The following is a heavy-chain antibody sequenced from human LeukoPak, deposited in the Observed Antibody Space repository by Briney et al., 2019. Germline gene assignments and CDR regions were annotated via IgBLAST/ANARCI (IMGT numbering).Heavy chain of an antibody. Sequence: AAVKVSCKASGYTFTSYYMHWVRQAPGQGLEWMGIINPSGGSTSYAQKFQGRVTMTRDTSTSTVYMELSSLRSEDTAVYYCARQTAKNVDTARFDSWGQGTLVTVSS. CDR1: GYTFTSYY. V-gene: IGHV1-46*01. J-gene: IGHJ4*02. CDR3: ARQTAKNVDTARFDS. D-gene: IGHD5-18*01. CDR2: INPSGGST.